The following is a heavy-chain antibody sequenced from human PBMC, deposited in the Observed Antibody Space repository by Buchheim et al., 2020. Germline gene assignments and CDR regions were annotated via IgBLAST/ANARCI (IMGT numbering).Heavy chain of an antibody. D-gene: IGHD6-19*01. Sequence: QVQLQQWGAGLLKPSETLSPTCAVYGGSFSGYYWSWIRQPPGRGLEWFGEFNHGGSTNYTPSLKSRVTTSVDTSKKQFSLKLSSVTAADTAVNYWARGSGWQWLKKFANGGQGTRVTVSS. CDR2: FNHGGST. J-gene: IGHJ4*02. V-gene: IGHV4-34*01. CDR1: GGSFSGYY. CDR3: ARGSGWQWLKKFAN.